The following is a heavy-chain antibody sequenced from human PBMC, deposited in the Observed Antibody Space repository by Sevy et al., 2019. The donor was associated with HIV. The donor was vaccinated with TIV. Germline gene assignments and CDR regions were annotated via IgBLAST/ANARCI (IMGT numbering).Heavy chain of an antibody. CDR1: GFTFSSYA. J-gene: IGHJ3*02. Sequence: GGSLRLSCAASGFTFSSYAMSWVRQAPGKGLEWVSAISGSGGSTYSADSGKGRFTISRGNSKNTLYLQMNSLRAEDTAVYYCAKDRARTLYGDSTDAFDIWGQGTMVTVSS. CDR3: AKDRARTLYGDSTDAFDI. D-gene: IGHD4-17*01. V-gene: IGHV3-23*01. CDR2: ISGSGGST.